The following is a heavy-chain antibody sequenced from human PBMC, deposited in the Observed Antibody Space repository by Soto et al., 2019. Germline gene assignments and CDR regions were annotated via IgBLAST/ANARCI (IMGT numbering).Heavy chain of an antibody. Sequence: PXETLSLTCTVSGGSISSYYWSWIRQPAGKGLDWIGRIYTSGSTNYNPSLKSRVTMSVDTSKNQFSLKLSSVTAADTAVYYCARDLARYCTNGVCRSNWFDHWGQGTLVTVSS. CDR1: GGSISSYY. J-gene: IGHJ5*02. CDR3: ARDLARYCTNGVCRSNWFDH. V-gene: IGHV4-4*07. CDR2: IYTSGST. D-gene: IGHD2-8*01.